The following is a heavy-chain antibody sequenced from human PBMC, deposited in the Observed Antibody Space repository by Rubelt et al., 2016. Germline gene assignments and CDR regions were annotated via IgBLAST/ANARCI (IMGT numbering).Heavy chain of an antibody. CDR1: GGSFSGYY. CDR2: INHSGST. V-gene: IGHV4-34*01. J-gene: IGHJ3*02. CDR3: ARVLGATVVTRSAFDI. Sequence: QVQLQQWGAGLLKPSETLSLTCAVYGGSFSGYYWSWIRQPPGKGLEWIGEINHSGSTNYNPSLKSRVTISVDTSKNQFSLKLSSVPAADTAVYYCARVLGATVVTRSAFDIWGQGTMVTVSS. D-gene: IGHD4-23*01.